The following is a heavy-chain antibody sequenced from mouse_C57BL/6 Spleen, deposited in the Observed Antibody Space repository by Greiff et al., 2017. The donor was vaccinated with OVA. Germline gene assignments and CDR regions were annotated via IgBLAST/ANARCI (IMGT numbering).Heavy chain of an antibody. D-gene: IGHD2-3*01. CDR1: GYTFTSYW. CDR2: IDPSDSET. V-gene: IGHV1-52*01. CDR3: ARRSDGYHYYAMDY. Sequence: VQLQQPGAELVRPGSSVKLSCKASGYTFTSYWMHWVKQRPIQGLEWIGNIDPSDSETHYNQKFKDKATLTVDKSSSTAYMQLSSLTSEDSAVYYCARRSDGYHYYAMDYWGQGTSVTVSS. J-gene: IGHJ4*01.